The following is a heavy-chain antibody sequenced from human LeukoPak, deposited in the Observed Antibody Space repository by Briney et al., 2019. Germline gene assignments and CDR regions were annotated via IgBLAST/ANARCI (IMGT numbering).Heavy chain of an antibody. J-gene: IGHJ4*02. CDR1: GYTFTSYY. CDR3: ARSGYNDYGAFDY. D-gene: IGHD5-12*01. V-gene: IGHV1-46*01. Sequence: ASVKVSCKASGYTFTSYYIHWVRQAPGQGLEWMGIINPSVGSTSYAQKLQGRVTMTRDTSTSTVYMELSSLRSEDTAVYYCARSGYNDYGAFDYWGQGTLVTVSS. CDR2: INPSVGST.